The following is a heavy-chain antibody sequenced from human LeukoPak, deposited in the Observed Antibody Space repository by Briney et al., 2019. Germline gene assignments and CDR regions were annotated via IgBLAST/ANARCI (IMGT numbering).Heavy chain of an antibody. V-gene: IGHV3-23*01. CDR1: GFTFSTFA. D-gene: IGHD6-19*01. CDR3: ARRAPRSSGWYPSYDY. CDR2: ISGSGGST. Sequence: GGSLRLSCAVSGFTFSTFAMSWVRQAPGKGLEWVSTISGSGGSTYYADSVKGRFTISRDNSKNTLYLQMNGLRAEDTAVYYCARRAPRSSGWYPSYDYWGQGTLVTVSS. J-gene: IGHJ4*02.